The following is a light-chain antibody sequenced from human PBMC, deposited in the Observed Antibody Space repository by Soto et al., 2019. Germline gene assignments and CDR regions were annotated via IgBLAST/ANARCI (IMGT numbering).Light chain of an antibody. J-gene: IGKJ4*01. CDR2: GAS. Sequence: EIVMTQSPATLSVSPGERATLSCRASQRVSSKLAWYQQKPGQAPRLLIYGASTRATGIQARFSGSVSGTVFNLTISSLDAEDFAVYYCQQYNNWPLTFGGGTKVEIK. CDR3: QQYNNWPLT. V-gene: IGKV3-15*01. CDR1: QRVSSK.